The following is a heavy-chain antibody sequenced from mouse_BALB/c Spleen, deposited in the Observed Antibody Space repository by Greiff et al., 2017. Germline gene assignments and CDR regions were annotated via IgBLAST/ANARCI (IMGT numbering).Heavy chain of an antibody. Sequence: EVQLKESGAELVKPGASVKLSCTASGFNIKDTYMHWVKQRPEQGLEWIGRIDPANGNTKYDPKFQGKATITADTSSNTAYLQLSSLTSEDTAVYYCARGRGYLMDYWGQGTSVTVSS. CDR3: ARGRGYLMDY. J-gene: IGHJ4*01. V-gene: IGHV14-3*02. CDR1: GFNIKDTY. CDR2: IDPANGNT. D-gene: IGHD3-1*01.